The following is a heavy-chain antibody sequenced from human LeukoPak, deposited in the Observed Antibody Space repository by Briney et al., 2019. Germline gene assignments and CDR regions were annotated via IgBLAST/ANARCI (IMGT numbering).Heavy chain of an antibody. V-gene: IGHV4-59*01. CDR2: IYYTGTT. CDR3: ARPLQGRTVTLHY. D-gene: IGHD4-17*01. J-gene: IGHJ4*02. Sequence: KPSETLSLTCTVSGGSISSYYWSWIRQPPGKGLEWIGYIYYTGTTNYNPSLESRVTISVDTSKNQFSLKLTSVTAADTAVYYCARPLQGRTVTLHYWGQGTLVTVSS. CDR1: GGSISSYY.